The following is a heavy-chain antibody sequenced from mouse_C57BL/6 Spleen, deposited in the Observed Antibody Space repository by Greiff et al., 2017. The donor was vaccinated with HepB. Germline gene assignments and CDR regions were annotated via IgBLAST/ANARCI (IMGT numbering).Heavy chain of an antibody. CDR2: IYPGDGDT. D-gene: IGHD3-3*01. Sequence: VQLVESGPELVKPGASVKISCKASGYAFSSSWMNWVKQRPGKGLEWIGRIYPGDGDTNYNGKFKGKATLTADKSSSTAYMQLSSLTSEDSAVYFCARGGQPYYFDYWGQGTTLTVSS. CDR3: ARGGQPYYFDY. CDR1: GYAFSSSW. J-gene: IGHJ2*01. V-gene: IGHV1-82*01.